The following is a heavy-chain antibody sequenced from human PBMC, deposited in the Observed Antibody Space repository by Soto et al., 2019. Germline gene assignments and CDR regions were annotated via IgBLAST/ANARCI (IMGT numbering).Heavy chain of an antibody. V-gene: IGHV1-2*02. CDR2: INPNSGGT. Sequence: ASLKVSCKASGYTFTGYYMHWVRQAPGQGLEWMGWINPNSGGTNYAQKFQGRVTMTRDTSISTAYMELSRLRSDDTAVYYCARSYDSMAYAFDIWGQGTMVTVSS. J-gene: IGHJ3*02. D-gene: IGHD3-22*01. CDR3: ARSYDSMAYAFDI. CDR1: GYTFTGYY.